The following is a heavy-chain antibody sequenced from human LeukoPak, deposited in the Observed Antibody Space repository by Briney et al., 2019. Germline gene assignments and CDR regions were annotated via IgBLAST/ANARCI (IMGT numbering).Heavy chain of an antibody. CDR2: ISGSGGST. V-gene: IGHV3-23*01. J-gene: IGHJ4*02. CDR3: AQEHAYIRFDN. CDR1: GFPLSSLR. D-gene: IGHD1-1*01. Sequence: PGGSLRLLCAASGFPLSSLRMRWVRQAPGKGLEWVSDISGSGGSTYFPGSVKGRFTNSRDKSNNTLYLQMDSQTSKDAAVYYCAQEHAYIRFDNWGQGTLVTVSS.